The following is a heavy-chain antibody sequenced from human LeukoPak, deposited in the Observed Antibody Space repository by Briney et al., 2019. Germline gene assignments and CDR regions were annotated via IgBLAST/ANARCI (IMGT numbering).Heavy chain of an antibody. J-gene: IGHJ4*02. Sequence: GESLKISCQGSGYNFTTHWISWVRQMPGKGLEWMGIIYPGDSDTRYSPSFQGQVTISADKSISTAYLQWSSLKASDTAMYYCARVKYWFGELFFDYWGQGTLVTVSS. V-gene: IGHV5-51*01. CDR1: GYNFTTHW. CDR3: ARVKYWFGELFFDY. D-gene: IGHD3-10*01. CDR2: IYPGDSDT.